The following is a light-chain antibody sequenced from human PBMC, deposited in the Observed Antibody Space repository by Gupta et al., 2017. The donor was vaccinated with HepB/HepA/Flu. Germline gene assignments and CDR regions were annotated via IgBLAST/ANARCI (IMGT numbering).Light chain of an antibody. V-gene: IGLV1-44*01. CDR2: DPD. CDR3: EAWDDSLNGEV. J-gene: IGLJ1*01. CDR1: NSNIGKSS. Sequence: QSLLTQSPSASATPGQRVTISCSGDNSNIGKSSVNWYQHLPGKAPKLLIDDPDVRLSEVPDRFSGSKSGTSASLAIRGLQAEDEADYYCEAWDDSLNGEVFGGGTSVTVL.